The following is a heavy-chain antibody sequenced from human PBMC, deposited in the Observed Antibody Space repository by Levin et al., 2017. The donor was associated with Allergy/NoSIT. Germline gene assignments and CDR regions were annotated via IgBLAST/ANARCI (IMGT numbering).Heavy chain of an antibody. CDR2: IYYSGST. CDR3: ARCYYDYVWGSYRYNYFDY. J-gene: IGHJ4*02. D-gene: IGHD3-16*02. Sequence: SETLSLTCTVSGGSISSGGYYWSWIRQHPGKGLEWIGYIYYSGSTYYNPSLKSRVTISVDTSKNQFSLKLSSVTAADTAVYYCARCYYDYVWGSYRYNYFDYWGQGTLVTVSS. CDR1: GGSISSGGYY. V-gene: IGHV4-31*03.